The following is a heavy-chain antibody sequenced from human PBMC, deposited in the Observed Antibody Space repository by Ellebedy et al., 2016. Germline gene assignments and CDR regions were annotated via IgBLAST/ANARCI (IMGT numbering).Heavy chain of an antibody. D-gene: IGHD3-10*01. CDR3: ARGERLVRGVISWYFDL. CDR1: GGSISSYY. CDR2: IYSSGYT. Sequence: SETLSLXXTVSGGSISSYYWSWIRQPAGKGLEWIGRIYSSGYTNYNPSLKSRVTMSVDTSKNQFSLKLTSVTAADTAVYYCARGERLVRGVISWYFDLWGRGTLVTVSS. J-gene: IGHJ2*01. V-gene: IGHV4-4*07.